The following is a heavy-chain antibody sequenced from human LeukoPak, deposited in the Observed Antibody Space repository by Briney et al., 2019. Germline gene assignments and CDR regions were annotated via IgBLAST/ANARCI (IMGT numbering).Heavy chain of an antibody. CDR1: GFTVSSNY. V-gene: IGHV3-66*01. J-gene: IGHJ3*02. CDR3: ARDGMIGYCSGGSCPSDAFDI. Sequence: PGGSLRLSCAASGFTVSSNYMSWVRQAPGKGLEWVSVIYSGGSTYYADSVKGRFTISRDNSKNTLYLQMNSLRAEDTAVYYCARDGMIGYCSGGSCPSDAFDIWGQGTMVTVSS. D-gene: IGHD2-15*01. CDR2: IYSGGST.